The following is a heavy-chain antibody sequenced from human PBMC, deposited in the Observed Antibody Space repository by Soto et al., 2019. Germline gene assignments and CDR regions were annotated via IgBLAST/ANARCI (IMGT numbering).Heavy chain of an antibody. CDR3: ARHDTGEYYFDY. J-gene: IGHJ4*02. V-gene: IGHV4-39*01. Sequence: SETLSLTCTVSGGSISSSSYYWGWIRQPPGKGLEWIGSIYYSGSTYYNPSLKSRVTISVDTSKNQFSLKLSSVTAADTAVYYCARHDTGEYYFDYWGQGTLVTVSS. CDR1: GGSISSSSYY. D-gene: IGHD7-27*01. CDR2: IYYSGST.